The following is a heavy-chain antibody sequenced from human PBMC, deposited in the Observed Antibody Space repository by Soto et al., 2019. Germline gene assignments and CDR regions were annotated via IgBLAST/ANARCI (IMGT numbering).Heavy chain of an antibody. J-gene: IGHJ6*02. V-gene: IGHV1-69*13. CDR2: IIPIFGTA. CDR3: ARASSYSSSWHYYYGMDV. CDR1: GGTFSSYA. Sequence: ASVKVSCKASGGTFSSYAISWVRQAPGQGLEWMGGIIPIFGTANYAQKFQGRVTITADGSTSTAYMELSSLRSEDTAVYYCARASSYSSSWHYYYGMDVWGQGTTVTVSS. D-gene: IGHD6-6*01.